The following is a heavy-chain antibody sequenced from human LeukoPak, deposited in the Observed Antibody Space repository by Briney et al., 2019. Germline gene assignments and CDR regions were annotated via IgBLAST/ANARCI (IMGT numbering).Heavy chain of an antibody. CDR2: IYYSGST. CDR1: GGSISSGGYY. Sequence: SQTLSLTCTVSGGSISSGGYYWSWIRQHPGKGLEWIGYIYYSGSTYYNPSLKSRVTISVDRSKNQFSLKLSSVTAADTAVYYCARSCGGDCDYYYYGMDVWGQGTTVTVSS. CDR3: ARSCGGDCDYYYYGMDV. D-gene: IGHD2-21*02. J-gene: IGHJ6*02. V-gene: IGHV4-31*03.